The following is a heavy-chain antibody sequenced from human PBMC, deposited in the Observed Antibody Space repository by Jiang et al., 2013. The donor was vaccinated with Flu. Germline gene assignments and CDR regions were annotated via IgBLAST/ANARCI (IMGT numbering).Heavy chain of an antibody. CDR3: ARGPQCSGGSCYTMGXLDI. D-gene: IGHD2-15*01. CDR1: GFTFSTYA. Sequence: VQLLESGGGLVQPGGSLRLSCAASGFTFSTYAMSWVRQAPGKGLEWVSAISGTAGSTYSADSVKGRFTISRDNSKNTLYLQMNSLRAEDTAVYYCARGPQCSGGSCYTMGXLDIWGQGTKVTVSS. J-gene: IGHJ3*02. CDR2: ISGTAGST. V-gene: IGHV3-23*01.